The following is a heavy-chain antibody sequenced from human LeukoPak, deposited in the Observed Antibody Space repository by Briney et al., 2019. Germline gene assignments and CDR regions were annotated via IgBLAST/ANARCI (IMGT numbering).Heavy chain of an antibody. CDR2: IKQDGSEK. CDR3: TREARLRYFVDY. D-gene: IGHD3-9*01. CDR1: GFTFSSYW. J-gene: IGHJ4*02. Sequence: GGSLRLSCAASGFTFSSYWMSWVRQAPGKGLEWVANIKQDGSEKYYADSVKGRFTISRDNSKNTLYLQMNSLRAEDTAVYYCTREARLRYFVDYWGQGTLVTASS. V-gene: IGHV3-7*01.